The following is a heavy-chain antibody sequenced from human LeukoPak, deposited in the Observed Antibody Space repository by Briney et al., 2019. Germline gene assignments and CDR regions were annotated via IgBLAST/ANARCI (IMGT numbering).Heavy chain of an antibody. CDR1: DFTFSSNA. J-gene: IGHJ4*02. CDR2: ISGGGGST. D-gene: IGHD3-16*02. Sequence: PGGSLGLPCPASDFTFSSNAMSWVRKAPGKGLEWSSAISGGGGSTYYADSVKGRFTISRDNSKNTLYLQMNSLRAEDTAVYYCAKDFGRAIDYVWGSYRYPSLGYWGQGTLVTVSS. V-gene: IGHV3-23*01. CDR3: AKDFGRAIDYVWGSYRYPSLGY.